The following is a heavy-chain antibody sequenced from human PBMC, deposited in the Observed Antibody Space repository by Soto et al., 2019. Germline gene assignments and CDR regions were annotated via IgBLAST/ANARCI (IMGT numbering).Heavy chain of an antibody. D-gene: IGHD4-17*01. CDR3: ARLRLRSWFDP. CDR2: INHSGST. Sequence: QVQLQQWGAGLLKPSETLSLTCAVYGGSFSGYYWSWIRQPPGKGLEWIGEINHSGSTNYNPSLKSRVTISVDTSKNQFSLKLSSVTAADTAVYYCARLRLRSWFDPWGQGTLVTVSS. J-gene: IGHJ5*02. CDR1: GGSFSGYY. V-gene: IGHV4-34*01.